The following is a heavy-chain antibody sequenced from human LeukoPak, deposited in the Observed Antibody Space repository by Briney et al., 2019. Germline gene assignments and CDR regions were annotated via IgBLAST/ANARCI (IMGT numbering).Heavy chain of an antibody. V-gene: IGHV4-38-2*02. Sequence: SETLSLTCTVSGYSISSGYYWGWIRQPPGMGLEWIGSIYHGGSTYYNPSLKSRVIISVDTSKNQISLKLSSVTAADTAVFHCARVHNSILGHWFDPWGQGVLVTVSS. CDR2: IYHGGST. CDR1: GYSISSGYY. J-gene: IGHJ5*02. CDR3: ARVHNSILGHWFDP. D-gene: IGHD5-24*01.